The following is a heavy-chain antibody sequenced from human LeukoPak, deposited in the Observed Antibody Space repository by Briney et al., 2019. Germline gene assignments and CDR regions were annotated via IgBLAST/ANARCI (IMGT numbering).Heavy chain of an antibody. J-gene: IGHJ4*02. CDR3: ARLPMCSFGVRGVFNEIDY. Sequence: SETLSLTCTVSGGSISSSSYYWGWIRQPPGKGLEWIGSIYYSGSTYYNPSLKSRVTISVDTSKNQFSLKLSSVTAADTAVYYCARLPMCSFGVRGVFNEIDYWGQGTLVTVSS. V-gene: IGHV4-39*01. CDR2: IYYSGST. D-gene: IGHD3-10*01. CDR1: GGSISSSSYY.